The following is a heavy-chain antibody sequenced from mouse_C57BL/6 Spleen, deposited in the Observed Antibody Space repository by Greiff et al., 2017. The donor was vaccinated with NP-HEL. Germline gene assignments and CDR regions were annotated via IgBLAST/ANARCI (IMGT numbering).Heavy chain of an antibody. CDR2: IYPGDGDT. CDR3: ARHWDSFDY. V-gene: IGHV1-82*01. CDR1: GYAFSSSW. D-gene: IGHD4-1*01. Sequence: QVQLQQSGPELVKPGASVKISCKASGYAFSSSWMNWVKQRPGKGLEWIGRIYPGDGDTNYNGKFKGKATLTADKSSSTAYMQLSSLTSEDSAVYFCARHWDSFDYWGQGTTLTVSS. J-gene: IGHJ2*01.